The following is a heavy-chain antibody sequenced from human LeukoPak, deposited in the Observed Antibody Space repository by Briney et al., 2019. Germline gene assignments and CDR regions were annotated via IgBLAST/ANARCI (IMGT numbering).Heavy chain of an antibody. Sequence: GASVKVSCRASGGTFSSYAISWVRQAPGQGLEWMGRIIPILGIANYAQKFQGRVTITADKSTSTAYMELSSLRSEDTAVYYCARNWEMVTEELDYWGQGTLVTVSS. CDR3: ARNWEMVTEELDY. J-gene: IGHJ4*02. V-gene: IGHV1-69*04. CDR2: IIPILGIA. CDR1: GGTFSSYA. D-gene: IGHD5-24*01.